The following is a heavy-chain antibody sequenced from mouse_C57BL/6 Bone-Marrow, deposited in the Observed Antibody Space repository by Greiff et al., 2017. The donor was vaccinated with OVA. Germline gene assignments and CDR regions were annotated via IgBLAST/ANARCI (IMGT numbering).Heavy chain of an antibody. J-gene: IGHJ2*01. D-gene: IGHD1-1*01. CDR3: ARGTTVALYYFDY. Sequence: QVQLQQSGAELARPGASVKLSCKASGYTFTSYGISWVKQRTGQGLEWIGEIYPRSGNTYYNEKFKGKATLTADKSSSTAYMELRSLTSEDSAVYFCARGTTVALYYFDYWGQGTTLTVSS. V-gene: IGHV1-81*01. CDR1: GYTFTSYG. CDR2: IYPRSGNT.